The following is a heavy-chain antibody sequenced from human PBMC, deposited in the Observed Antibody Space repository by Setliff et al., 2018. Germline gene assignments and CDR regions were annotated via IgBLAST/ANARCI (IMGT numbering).Heavy chain of an antibody. CDR2: IYHNGNS. D-gene: IGHD3-3*01. V-gene: IGHV4-38-2*01. CDR3: AGNNAPLEWLFAWFDP. Sequence: SETLSLTCSVSGYSISSGYYWGWIRQPPGKGLEWIGGIYHNGNSYYNPSLKSRVTISVDTSTNQFSLKLSSVTAADTSVYYCAGNNAPLEWLFAWFDPWGQGTLVTVSS. J-gene: IGHJ5*02. CDR1: GYSISSGYY.